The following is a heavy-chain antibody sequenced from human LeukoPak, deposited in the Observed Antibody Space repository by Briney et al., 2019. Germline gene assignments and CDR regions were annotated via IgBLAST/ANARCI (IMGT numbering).Heavy chain of an antibody. Sequence: PSETLSLTCTVSGGSISSSSYYWGWIRQPPGKGLEWIGSIYYGGSNYYNPSLKSRVTISVDTSKNQFSLKLSSVTAADTAVYYCARRRLIVVVPAAREDYYYGMDVWGQGTTVTVSS. CDR2: IYYGGSN. CDR3: ARRRLIVVVPAAREDYYYGMDV. D-gene: IGHD2-2*01. J-gene: IGHJ6*02. V-gene: IGHV4-39*01. CDR1: GGSISSSSYY.